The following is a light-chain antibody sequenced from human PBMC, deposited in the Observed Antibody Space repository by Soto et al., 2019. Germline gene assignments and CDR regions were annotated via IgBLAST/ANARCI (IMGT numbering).Light chain of an antibody. CDR1: HPISNY. Sequence: DIPMTQSPSSLSASVGDRVTITCRASHPISNYLNWYQHRPGKAPKLLIYGASTLQSGVPSRFSGSESGTDFTLTISCLQSEDFATYYCQQSSSTLWTFGQGTKVDIK. CDR3: QQSSSTLWT. V-gene: IGKV1-39*01. CDR2: GAS. J-gene: IGKJ1*01.